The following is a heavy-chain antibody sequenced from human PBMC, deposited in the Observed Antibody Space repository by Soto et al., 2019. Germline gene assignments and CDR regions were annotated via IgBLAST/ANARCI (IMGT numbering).Heavy chain of an antibody. CDR1: GYTFTSSY. J-gene: IGHJ4*02. Sequence: QVQLVQSGAEVKKPGASVKLSCKASGYTFTSSYVHWVRQAPGQGLEWVAIINPNGGSTNYAQEFQGRVTVTRDTSTSTVFMELSSLHSDDTAVYYCARDLLAANYWGQATLVTVSS. CDR2: INPNGGST. CDR3: ARDLLAANY. V-gene: IGHV1-46*01. D-gene: IGHD2-15*01.